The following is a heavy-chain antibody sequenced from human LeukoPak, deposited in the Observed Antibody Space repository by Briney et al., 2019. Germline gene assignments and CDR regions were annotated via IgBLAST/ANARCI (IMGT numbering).Heavy chain of an antibody. D-gene: IGHD3-9*01. CDR1: GGSVSSYY. CDR3: ARDLLNGMDV. V-gene: IGHV4-4*07. J-gene: IGHJ6*02. Sequence: PSETLSLTCTVSGGSVSSYYWSWIRQPAGKGLEWIGRMYISGGTDYNPSLKSRVTMSLDTSKNQLSLKLISVTAADTALYYCARDLLNGMDVWGQGTTVTVSS. CDR2: MYISGGT.